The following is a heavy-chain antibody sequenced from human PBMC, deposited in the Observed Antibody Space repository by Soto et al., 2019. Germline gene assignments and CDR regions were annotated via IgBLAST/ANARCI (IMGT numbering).Heavy chain of an antibody. CDR2: INAGNGNT. V-gene: IGHV1-3*01. D-gene: IGHD6-6*01. Sequence: QVQLVQSGAEVKKPGASVKVSCKASGYTFTSYATHWVRQAPGQRLEWMGWINAGNGNTKYSQKFQGRVTITRDTSASTAYMELSSLRSEDTAVYYCARVSIAARRFDYWGQGTLVTVSS. CDR1: GYTFTSYA. CDR3: ARVSIAARRFDY. J-gene: IGHJ4*02.